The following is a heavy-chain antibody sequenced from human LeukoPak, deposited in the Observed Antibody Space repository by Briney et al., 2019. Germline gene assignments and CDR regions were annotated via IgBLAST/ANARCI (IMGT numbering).Heavy chain of an antibody. V-gene: IGHV1-69*05. J-gene: IGHJ4*02. D-gene: IGHD6-6*01. CDR3: AREAPYSSSPAIEY. CDR1: GGTFSSYA. Sequence: SVKVSCKATGGTFSSYAISWVRQAPGQGLEWMGRIIPIFGTANYAQKFQGRVSITTDESTSTAYMELSSLRSEDTAVYYCAREAPYSSSPAIEYWGQGTLVTVSS. CDR2: IIPIFGTA.